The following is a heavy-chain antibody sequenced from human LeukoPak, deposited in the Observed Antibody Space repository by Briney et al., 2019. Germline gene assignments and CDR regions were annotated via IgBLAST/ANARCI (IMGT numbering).Heavy chain of an antibody. V-gene: IGHV3-7*01. J-gene: IGHJ6*03. CDR3: AREKDGRSSTSYYYYMDV. Sequence: EGSLRLSCAASGFTFSSYWMSWVRQAPGKGLEWVANIKQDGSEKYYVDSVKGRFTISRDNAKNSLYLQMNSLRAEDTAVYYCAREKDGRSSTSYYYYMDVWGKGTTVTVSS. D-gene: IGHD2-2*01. CDR1: GFTFSSYW. CDR2: IKQDGSEK.